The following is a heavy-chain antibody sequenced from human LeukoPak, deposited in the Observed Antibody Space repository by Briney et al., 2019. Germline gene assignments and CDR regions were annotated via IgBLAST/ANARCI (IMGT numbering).Heavy chain of an antibody. J-gene: IGHJ4*02. D-gene: IGHD3-22*01. Sequence: GGSLRLSCAASGFTFSSYAMSWVRQAPGKGLAWASTISGGSGSTHCADSVKGRFTISRDNSKNTLYLQMNSLRDEDTAVYYCAKHRFESGGYHSTDWGQGTLVTVSS. V-gene: IGHV3-23*01. CDR3: AKHRFESGGYHSTD. CDR1: GFTFSSYA. CDR2: ISGGSGST.